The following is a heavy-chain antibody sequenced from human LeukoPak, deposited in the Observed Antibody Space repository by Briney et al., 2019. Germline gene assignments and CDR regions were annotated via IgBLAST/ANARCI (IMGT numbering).Heavy chain of an antibody. CDR1: GGPISSSTYY. V-gene: IGHV4-39*01. CDR3: ARPHYYYYYMDV. CDR2: IYYSGST. J-gene: IGHJ6*03. Sequence: SETLSLTCTVSGGPISSSTYYWGWIRQPPGKGLEWIGNIYYSGSTYYNPSLKSRVTISVDTSKNQFSLKLSSVTAADTAVYYCARPHYYYYYMDVWGKGTTVTISS.